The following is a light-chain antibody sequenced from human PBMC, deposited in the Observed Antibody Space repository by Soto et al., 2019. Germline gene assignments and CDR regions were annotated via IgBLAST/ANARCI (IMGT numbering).Light chain of an antibody. CDR1: SSDVGSYNL. V-gene: IGLV2-23*01. CDR3: CSFALGSTLI. CDR2: EGS. Sequence: QSALTQPASVSGSPGQSITISCTGTSSDVGSYNLVSWYQQYPDKAPKLIIYEGSKRPSGVSNCFSGSKSGNTASLTISGLQAEDEADYYCCSFALGSTLIFGGGTKLTVL. J-gene: IGLJ2*01.